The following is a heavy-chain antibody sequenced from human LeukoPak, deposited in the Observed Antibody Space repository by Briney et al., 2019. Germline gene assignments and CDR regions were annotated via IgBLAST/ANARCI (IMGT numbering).Heavy chain of an antibody. CDR3: ARVRMVRGVIIYYYGIDV. V-gene: IGHV1-3*01. D-gene: IGHD3-10*01. CDR2: INAGNGNT. J-gene: IGHJ6*04. Sequence: ASVTDSCKASGYTFTSYAMHWVGQAPGQRREWMGWINAGNGNTKYSQKFQGRVTITRDTSASTAYMELSSLRSEDTAVYYCARVRMVRGVIIYYYGIDVWGKGTTVTVSS. CDR1: GYTFTSYA.